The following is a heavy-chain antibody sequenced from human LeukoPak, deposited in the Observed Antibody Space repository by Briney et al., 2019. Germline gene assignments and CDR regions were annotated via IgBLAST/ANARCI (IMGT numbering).Heavy chain of an antibody. CDR3: ARDRALHYYDSSGRGGFDY. CDR2: IFGGGST. D-gene: IGHD3-22*01. Sequence: GGSLRLSCAASGFTVSSNYMSWVRQAPGKGLDWVSVIFGGGSTYYADSVKGRFTISRDNSKNTLYLQMNSLRAEDTAVYYCARDRALHYYDSSGRGGFDYWGQGTLVTVSS. V-gene: IGHV3-66*01. CDR1: GFTVSSNY. J-gene: IGHJ4*02.